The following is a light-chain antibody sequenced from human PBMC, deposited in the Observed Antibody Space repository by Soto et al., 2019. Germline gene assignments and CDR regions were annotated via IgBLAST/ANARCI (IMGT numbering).Light chain of an antibody. CDR1: SSDVGSYNL. CDR2: EGS. V-gene: IGLV2-23*01. Sequence: QSALTQPASVSGSPGQSITISCTGTSSDVGSYNLVSWYQQHPGKAPKLMIYEGSKRPSGVSNRFSGSKSGNTASLTISGLQAEDEADYYCCLDASSSTLYVVFGGGTKLTVL. J-gene: IGLJ2*01. CDR3: CLDASSSTLYVV.